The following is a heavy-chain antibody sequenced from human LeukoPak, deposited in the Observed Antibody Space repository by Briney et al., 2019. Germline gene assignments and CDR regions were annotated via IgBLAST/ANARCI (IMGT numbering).Heavy chain of an antibody. CDR3: ASSPGVAGTI. CDR2: IYYSGRT. CDR1: GGSISSSSYY. Sequence: PSETLSLTCTVSGGSISSSSYYWGWIRQPPGKGREWIGSIYYSGRTYYDPPLKNRVTISIDTSKNQFSLKLSSVTASDTAVYYCASSPGVAGTIWGQGTLVTVSS. V-gene: IGHV4-39*01. J-gene: IGHJ4*02. D-gene: IGHD6-19*01.